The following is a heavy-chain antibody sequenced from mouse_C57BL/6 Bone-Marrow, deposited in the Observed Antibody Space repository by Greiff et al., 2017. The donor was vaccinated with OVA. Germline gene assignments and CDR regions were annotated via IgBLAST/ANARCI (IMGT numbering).Heavy chain of an antibody. CDR1: GYTFTDYY. Sequence: EVQLQQSGPELVKPGASVKISCKASGYTFTDYYMNWVKQSHGKSLEWIGDINPNNGGTSYNQKFKGKATLTVDKSSSTAYMELRSLTSEDSAVYYCAREVTYYFDYWGQGTTLTVSS. D-gene: IGHD2-2*01. CDR3: AREVTYYFDY. CDR2: INPNNGGT. J-gene: IGHJ2*01. V-gene: IGHV1-26*01.